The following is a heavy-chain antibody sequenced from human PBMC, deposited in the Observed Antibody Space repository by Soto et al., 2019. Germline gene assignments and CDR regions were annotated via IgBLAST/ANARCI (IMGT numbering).Heavy chain of an antibody. CDR3: ARDRGDYDFWSGSSDAFVI. CDR2: ISAYNGNT. V-gene: IGHV1-18*01. CDR1: GYTFTSYG. Sequence: ASVKVSCKASGYTFTSYGISWVRQAPGQGLEWMGWISAYNGNTNYAQKLQGRVTMTTDTSTSTAYMELRSLRSDDTAVYCCARDRGDYDFWSGSSDAFVIWGQGTMVTVSS. J-gene: IGHJ3*02. D-gene: IGHD3-3*01.